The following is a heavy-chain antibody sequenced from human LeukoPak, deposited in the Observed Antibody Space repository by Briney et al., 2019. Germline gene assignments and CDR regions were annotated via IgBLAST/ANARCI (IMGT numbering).Heavy chain of an antibody. CDR2: IYHSGST. V-gene: IGHV4-38-2*01. Sequence: PSETLSLTCAVSGYSISSGYYWGWIRQPPGKGLEWIGSIYHSGSTYYNPSLKSRVAISVDTSKNQFSLKLSSVTAADTAVYYSARRDYDFWSGPANNFDYWGQGTLVTVSS. CDR3: ARRDYDFWSGPANNFDY. D-gene: IGHD3-3*01. CDR1: GYSISSGYY. J-gene: IGHJ4*02.